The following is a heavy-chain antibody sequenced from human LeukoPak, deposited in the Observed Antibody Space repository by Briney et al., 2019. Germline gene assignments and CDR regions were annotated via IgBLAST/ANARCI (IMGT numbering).Heavy chain of an antibody. V-gene: IGHV1-3*02. Sequence: ASVKVSCKASGYTSTSYAMHWVRQAPGQRLEWMGWSNAGNGNTKYSQEFQGRVTITRDTSASTAYMELSSLRSEDMAVYYCARGIYSSSWPLDYWGQGTLVTVSS. CDR3: ARGIYSSSWPLDY. CDR1: GYTSTSYA. CDR2: SNAGNGNT. D-gene: IGHD6-13*01. J-gene: IGHJ4*02.